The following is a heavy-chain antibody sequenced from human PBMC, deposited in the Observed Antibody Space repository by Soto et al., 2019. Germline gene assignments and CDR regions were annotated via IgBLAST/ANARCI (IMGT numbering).Heavy chain of an antibody. CDR1: GGTFSSYA. CDR2: IIPIFGTA. J-gene: IGHJ6*02. D-gene: IGHD1-7*01. CDR3: ARDITGTGYYYYGMDV. V-gene: IGHV1-69*06. Sequence: QVQLVQSGAEVKKPGSSVKVSCKASGGTFSSYATSWVRQAPGQGLEWMGGIIPIFGTANYAQKFQGRVTITADKSTSTAYMELSSLRSEDTAVYYCARDITGTGYYYYGMDVWGQGTTVTVSS.